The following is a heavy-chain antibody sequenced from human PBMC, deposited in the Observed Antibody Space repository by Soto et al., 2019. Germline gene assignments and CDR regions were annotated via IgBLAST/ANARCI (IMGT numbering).Heavy chain of an antibody. Sequence: GASVKVYCKASGYTFSDYYVHWVREAPGQGLEWMGWINPSSGGTIYTQRFQGRVTMTRDTSINTVYMELSRLTSDDTAVYYCAREMGVIGAPGYTWFDPRGQGALGTVAS. D-gene: IGHD1-26*01. J-gene: IGHJ5*02. CDR1: GYTFSDYY. CDR3: AREMGVIGAPGYTWFDP. CDR2: INPSSGGT. V-gene: IGHV1-2*02.